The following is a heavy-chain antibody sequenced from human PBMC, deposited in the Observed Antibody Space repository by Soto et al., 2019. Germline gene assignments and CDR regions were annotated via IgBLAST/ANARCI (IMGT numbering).Heavy chain of an antibody. V-gene: IGHV3-74*01. CDR3: ARHNWNAY. CDR1: GFTFNIYW. J-gene: IGHJ4*02. CDR2: IDNDGSAT. D-gene: IGHD1-1*01. Sequence: EVQLVESGGGLVQPGGSLRLSCVASGFTFNIYWMHWVRQAPGKGLEWVSRIDNDGSATTYADSVKGRFTISRDNAKNTLFLQMNTLRVDDTAVYYCARHNWNAYWGQGTLVTVSS.